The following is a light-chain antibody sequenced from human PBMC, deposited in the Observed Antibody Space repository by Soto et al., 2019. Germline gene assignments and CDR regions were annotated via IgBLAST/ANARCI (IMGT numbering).Light chain of an antibody. J-gene: IGLJ1*01. V-gene: IGLV1-40*01. CDR2: GNS. CDR1: TSNIGAGYD. CDR3: QSYDSSLSGYV. Sequence: QAVVTQPPSVSGAPGQRVTISCTGSTSNIGAGYDVHWYQQLPGTAPKLLIYGNSNRPSGVPDRFSGSKAGTSASLAITGLQAEDEADYYWQSYDSSLSGYVVGTGTKLTVL.